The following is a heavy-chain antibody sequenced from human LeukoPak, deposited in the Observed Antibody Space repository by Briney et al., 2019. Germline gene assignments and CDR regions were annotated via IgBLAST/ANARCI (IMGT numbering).Heavy chain of an antibody. J-gene: IGHJ5*02. Sequence: SETLSLTCAVSGGSISSYHWSWIRQPPGKGLEWIGYIYYSGSTNYNPSLKSRVTISVDTSKNQFSLKLSSLTAADTAVYYCARGDSSGWFPNWFDPWGQGTLVTVSS. D-gene: IGHD6-19*01. CDR3: ARGDSSGWFPNWFDP. CDR1: GGSISSYH. V-gene: IGHV4-59*08. CDR2: IYYSGST.